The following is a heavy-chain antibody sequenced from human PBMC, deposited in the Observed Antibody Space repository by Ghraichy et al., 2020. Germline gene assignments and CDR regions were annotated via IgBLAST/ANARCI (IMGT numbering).Heavy chain of an antibody. CDR3: ARDADIVATSSHFDY. CDR1: GFTFSSYG. Sequence: LSLTCAASGFTFSSYGMHWVRQAPGKGLEWVAIIWYDGSNKNYADSVKGRFTISRDNAKNTLYLQMNSLRAEDTAVYYCARDADIVATSSHFDYWGQGTLVTVSS. V-gene: IGHV3-33*01. CDR2: IWYDGSNK. J-gene: IGHJ4*02. D-gene: IGHD5-12*01.